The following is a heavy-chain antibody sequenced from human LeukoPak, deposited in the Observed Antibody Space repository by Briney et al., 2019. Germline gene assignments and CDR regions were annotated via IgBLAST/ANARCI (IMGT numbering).Heavy chain of an antibody. J-gene: IGHJ5*02. Sequence: SETLSLTCAVYGASFRDYYWTWIRQPPGKGLEWIGDVNHSGSAKYNPSLKSRVTISVDTSKNQFFLRLSPVTAADTAVYYCARGVVRYDFWSGSHLFDPWGQGTLVTVSS. CDR2: VNHSGSA. CDR1: GASFRDYY. CDR3: ARGVVRYDFWSGSHLFDP. V-gene: IGHV4-34*01. D-gene: IGHD3-3*01.